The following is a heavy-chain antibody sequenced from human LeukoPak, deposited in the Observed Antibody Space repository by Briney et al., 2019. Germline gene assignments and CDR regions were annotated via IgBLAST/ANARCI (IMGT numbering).Heavy chain of an antibody. CDR3: TRGLYGRYFA. Sequence: SETLSLTCAGYGVSFSGYYWSWLRQPPGKGLEWIGEINHSGSTNYNPSLKSRVTISVATSKNQFSLKLSSVTAAVTAVYYCTRGLYGRYFAWGQGTLVTVSS. V-gene: IGHV4-34*01. D-gene: IGHD3-9*01. J-gene: IGHJ4*02. CDR2: INHSGST. CDR1: GVSFSGYY.